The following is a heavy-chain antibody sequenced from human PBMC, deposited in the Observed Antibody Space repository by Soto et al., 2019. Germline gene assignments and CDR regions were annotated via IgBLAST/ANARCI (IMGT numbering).Heavy chain of an antibody. Sequence: GGSLRLSCAASGSTFSSYAMHWVRQAPGKGLEWVAIIWYDGSNKIYADSVKGRFTISRDNSKNTLYLQMNSLRAEDTAIYYCARVPETYCSGGSCYSGGIDYWGQGTLVTVSS. J-gene: IGHJ4*02. CDR3: ARVPETYCSGGSCYSGGIDY. D-gene: IGHD2-15*01. V-gene: IGHV3-33*01. CDR1: GSTFSSYA. CDR2: IWYDGSNK.